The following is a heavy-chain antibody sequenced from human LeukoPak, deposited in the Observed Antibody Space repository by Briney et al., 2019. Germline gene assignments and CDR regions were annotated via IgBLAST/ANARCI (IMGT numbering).Heavy chain of an antibody. CDR3: ARHRGEGTYYDFWSGYYLPTSD. D-gene: IGHD3-3*01. V-gene: IGHV4-39*01. Sequence: SETLSLTCTVSGGSISSSSYYWGWIRQPPGKRLEWIGSIYYSGSTYYNPSLKSRVTISVDTSKNQFSLKLSSVTAADTAVYYCARHRGEGTYYDFWSGYYLPTSDWGQGTLVTVSS. CDR2: IYYSGST. CDR1: GGSISSSSYY. J-gene: IGHJ4*02.